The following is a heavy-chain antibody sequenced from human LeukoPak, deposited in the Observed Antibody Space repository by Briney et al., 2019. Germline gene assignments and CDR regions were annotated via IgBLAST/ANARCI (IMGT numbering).Heavy chain of an antibody. D-gene: IGHD3-10*01. J-gene: IGHJ5*02. CDR2: INPSGGST. Sequence: GASVKVSCKASGYTFTSYYMHWVRQAPGQGLEWMGIINPSGGSTSYAQKFQGRVTMTADTSTDTAYMELSSLRSEDTAVYYCATDLTMVRGVTNWFDPWGQGTLVTVSS. V-gene: IGHV1-46*01. CDR1: GYTFTSYY. CDR3: ATDLTMVRGVTNWFDP.